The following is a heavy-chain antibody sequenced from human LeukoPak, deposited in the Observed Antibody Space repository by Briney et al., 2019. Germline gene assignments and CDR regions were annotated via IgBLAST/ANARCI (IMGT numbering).Heavy chain of an antibody. D-gene: IGHD6-13*01. CDR3: AREQAIAAAGTWLGYYYYYYMDV. V-gene: IGHV4-39*07. Sequence: SETLSLTCTVSGGSISSTSYYWGWIRQPPGKGLEWIGSIYYSGSTYYNPSLKSRVTISVDMSKTQFSLKLSSVTAADTAVYYCAREQAIAAAGTWLGYYYYYYMDVWGKGTTVTVSS. CDR1: GGSISSTSYY. CDR2: IYYSGST. J-gene: IGHJ6*03.